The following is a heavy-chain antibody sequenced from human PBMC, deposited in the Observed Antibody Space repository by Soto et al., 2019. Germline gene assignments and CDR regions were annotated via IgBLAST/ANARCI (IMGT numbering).Heavy chain of an antibody. CDR1: GFTFSSYG. Sequence: GGSLRLSCAASGFTFSSYGMHWVRQAPGKGLEWVAVISYDGSNKYYADSVKGRFTISRDNSKNTLYLQMNSLRAEDTAVYYCAKDSDIVVVPAALNYFDYWGQGTLVTVSS. D-gene: IGHD2-2*01. CDR3: AKDSDIVVVPAALNYFDY. V-gene: IGHV3-30*18. J-gene: IGHJ4*02. CDR2: ISYDGSNK.